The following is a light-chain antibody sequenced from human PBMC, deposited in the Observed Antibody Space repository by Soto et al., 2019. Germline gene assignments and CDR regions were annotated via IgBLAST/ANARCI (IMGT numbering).Light chain of an antibody. CDR1: NIGSES. V-gene: IGLV3-21*02. Sequence: SYELTQPPSVSVAPGQTARITCGGNNIGSESVHWYQQKPGQAPVLVVYDDSDRPSGIPERFSGSNSGNTATLTISRVEAGDEADYYCQVWDSSTNPYVVFGGGTKVTVL. J-gene: IGLJ2*01. CDR3: QVWDSSTNPYVV. CDR2: DDS.